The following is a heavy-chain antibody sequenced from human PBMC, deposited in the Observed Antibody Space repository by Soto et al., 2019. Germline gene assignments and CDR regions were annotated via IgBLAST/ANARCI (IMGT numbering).Heavy chain of an antibody. CDR3: ARGGPVIIPAATNWFDP. J-gene: IGHJ5*02. D-gene: IGHD2-2*01. Sequence: QVQLVQSGAEVKKPGSSVKVSCKGSGGFNSYSISWVRQAPGQGPEWMGGIIPIFATPTYAQKFQGRVTITADKSTSTAYMELNRLTSEDTAVYYCARGGPVIIPAATNWFDPWGQGTLVSVSS. V-gene: IGHV1-69*06. CDR1: GGFNSYS. CDR2: IIPIFATP.